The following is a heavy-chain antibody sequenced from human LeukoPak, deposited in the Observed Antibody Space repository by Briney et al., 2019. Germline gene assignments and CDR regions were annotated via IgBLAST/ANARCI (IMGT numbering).Heavy chain of an antibody. CDR2: IIPIFGTA. Sequence: SVKVSCKASGGTFSSYAISWVRQAPGQGLEWMGGIIPIFGTANYAQKFQGRVTITADESTSTAYMGLSSLRSEDTAVYYCARVPFFYDFWSGYIDYWGQGTLVTVSS. J-gene: IGHJ4*02. D-gene: IGHD3-3*01. CDR3: ARVPFFYDFWSGYIDY. CDR1: GGTFSSYA. V-gene: IGHV1-69*13.